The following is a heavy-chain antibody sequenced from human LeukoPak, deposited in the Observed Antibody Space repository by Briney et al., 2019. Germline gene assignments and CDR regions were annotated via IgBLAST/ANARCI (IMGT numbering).Heavy chain of an antibody. V-gene: IGHV4-59*01. CDR2: IIYSGST. CDR1: GGSISSYY. CDR3: ARDNGLWCGDRYYYYVRDV. Sequence: PSETLSLTCTVSGGSISSYYWCWFRQPPRKGLEWIGYIIYSGSTTYNPSLKSRVTISVDSSKNQCSLKLSSVTAADTAVYYCARDNGLWCGDRYYYYVRDVWGKGTAVTVSS. J-gene: IGHJ6*04. D-gene: IGHD3-10*01.